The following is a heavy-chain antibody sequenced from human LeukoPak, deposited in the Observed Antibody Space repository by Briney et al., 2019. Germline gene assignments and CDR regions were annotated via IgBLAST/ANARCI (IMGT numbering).Heavy chain of an antibody. CDR3: ARGGGSTWIDP. V-gene: IGHV4-39*07. CDR2: IYYSGST. J-gene: IGHJ5*02. D-gene: IGHD6-25*01. Sequence: SETLSLTCTVSGGSISSSSYYWGWIRQPPGKGLEWIGSIYYSGSTYYNPSLKSRVTISVDTSKNQFSLKLSSVTAADTAVYYCARGGGSTWIDPWGQGTLVTVSS. CDR1: GGSISSSSYY.